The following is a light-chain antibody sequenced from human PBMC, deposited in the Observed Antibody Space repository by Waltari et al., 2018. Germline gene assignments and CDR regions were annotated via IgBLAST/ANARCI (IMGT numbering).Light chain of an antibody. CDR3: SSYTTGSTRYV. V-gene: IGLV2-14*03. CDR2: DVN. Sequence: LTQPASVSGAPGQSITISCTGTSSDIGAYTFVSWYQKHPGKAPKVMIYDVNNRPSGVSSRFSGSKSGNTASLTISGLQAEDEADYYCSSYTTGSTRYVFGSGTKVTVL. J-gene: IGLJ1*01. CDR1: SSDIGAYTF.